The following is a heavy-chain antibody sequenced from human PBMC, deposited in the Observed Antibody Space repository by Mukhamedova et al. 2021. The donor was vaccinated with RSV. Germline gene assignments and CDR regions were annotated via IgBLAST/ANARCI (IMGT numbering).Heavy chain of an antibody. D-gene: IGHD4/OR15-4a*01. V-gene: IGHV3-53*05. CDR2: IYSGGST. J-gene: IGHJ5*02. Sequence: APGTGLEWVSLIYSGGSTYYADSVKGRFTISRDNSKNTLYLQMNSLRAEDTAVYYCAREVSAMVTENWFDPWGQGTLVIVSS. CDR3: AREVSAMVTENWFDP.